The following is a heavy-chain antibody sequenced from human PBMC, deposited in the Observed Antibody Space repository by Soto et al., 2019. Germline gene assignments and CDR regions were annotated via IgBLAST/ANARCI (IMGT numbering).Heavy chain of an antibody. V-gene: IGHV1-69*13. Sequence: GASVKVSCKASGGTFGSYASSWVRQAPGQGLEWMGGIIPIFGTANYAQKFQGRVTITADESTSTAYMELSSLRSEDTAVYYCARSQKQWLVPKKYNWFDPWGQGTLVTVSS. D-gene: IGHD6-19*01. CDR2: IIPIFGTA. CDR1: GGTFGSYA. CDR3: ARSQKQWLVPKKYNWFDP. J-gene: IGHJ5*02.